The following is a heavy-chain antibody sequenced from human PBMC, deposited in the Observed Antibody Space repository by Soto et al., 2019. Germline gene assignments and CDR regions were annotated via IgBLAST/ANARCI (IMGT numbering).Heavy chain of an antibody. Sequence: QVQLQESGPGLVKPSGTLSLTCAVSGGSISSSNWWSWVRQPPGKGLEWIGEIYHSGSTNYNPSLKTRVTIEVDKAKDQFSLKLSSVTAADTAVYYWSRKAGPDAFDIWGQGTMVTVSS. J-gene: IGHJ3*02. V-gene: IGHV4-4*02. CDR3: SRKAGPDAFDI. D-gene: IGHD6-25*01. CDR1: GGSISSSNW. CDR2: IYHSGST.